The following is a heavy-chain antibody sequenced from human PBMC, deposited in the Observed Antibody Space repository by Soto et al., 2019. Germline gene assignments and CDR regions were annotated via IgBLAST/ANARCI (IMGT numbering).Heavy chain of an antibody. J-gene: IGHJ4*02. CDR2: ISYDGSNK. D-gene: IGHD1-1*01. CDR3: ARDLDPPYVPSDY. CDR1: GFTFSSYA. Sequence: GGSLRLSCAASGFTFSSYAMHWVRQAPGKGLEWVAVISYDGSNKYYADSVKGRFTISRDNSKNTLYLQMNSLRAEDTAVYYCARDLDPPYVPSDYWGQGTLVTVSS. V-gene: IGHV3-30-3*01.